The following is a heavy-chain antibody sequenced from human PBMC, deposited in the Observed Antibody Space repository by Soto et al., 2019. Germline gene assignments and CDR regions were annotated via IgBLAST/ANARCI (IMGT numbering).Heavy chain of an antibody. V-gene: IGHV4-39*01. D-gene: IGHD3-10*01. CDR3: ARRGSGHTFDY. CDR1: GASVSRIGFH. J-gene: IGHJ4*02. CDR2: IYDAGTT. Sequence: SETLSLTCAVSGASVSRIGFHWGWIRQPPGQGLEWIGSIYDAGTTFYNPSLKSRVTISADTSKNRFSLRLSSVTAADTAVYYCARRGSGHTFDYWGQGTLVTVSS.